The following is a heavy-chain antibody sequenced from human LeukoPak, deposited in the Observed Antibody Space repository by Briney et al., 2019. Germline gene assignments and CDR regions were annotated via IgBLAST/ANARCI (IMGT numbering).Heavy chain of an antibody. V-gene: IGHV4-59*01. CDR3: AREYDGVVDY. CDR1: GGSISSYY. J-gene: IGHJ4*02. Sequence: KPSETLSLTCTVSGGSISSYYWSWIRQPPGKGLEWIGYIYYSGSTNYNPSLKSRVTISVDTSKNQFSLKLSSVTAADTAVYYCAREYDGVVDYWGQGTLVTVSS. D-gene: IGHD3-3*01. CDR2: IYYSGST.